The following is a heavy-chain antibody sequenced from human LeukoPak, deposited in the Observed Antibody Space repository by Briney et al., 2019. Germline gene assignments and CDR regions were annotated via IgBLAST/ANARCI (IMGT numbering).Heavy chain of an antibody. CDR1: GYTFTGYY. J-gene: IGHJ4*02. D-gene: IGHD4-17*01. V-gene: IGHV1-2*02. Sequence: ASVKVSCKASGYTFTGYYMHWVRQAPGQGLEWMGWINPDSGDTHYAQRFQGRVSVTRDTSITTAYMDLSTLRSDDTAMYYCARETAVTTAIHLNHFDLWGQGTLITVSS. CDR2: INPDSGDT. CDR3: ARETAVTTAIHLNHFDL.